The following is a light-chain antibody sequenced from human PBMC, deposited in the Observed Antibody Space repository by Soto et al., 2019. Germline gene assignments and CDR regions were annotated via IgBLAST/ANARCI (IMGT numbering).Light chain of an antibody. J-gene: IGLJ1*01. CDR3: AAWDDSLSGYV. V-gene: IGLV1-44*01. Sequence: QSVLTQPPSASATPGQRVTISCSGGNSNIGRNSVNWYQQLPGTAPKLLMYSDNQRPSGVPDRFSGSKSGTSASLAISGLQSEDEADYYCAAWDDSLSGYVFGTGTK. CDR2: SDN. CDR1: NSNIGRNS.